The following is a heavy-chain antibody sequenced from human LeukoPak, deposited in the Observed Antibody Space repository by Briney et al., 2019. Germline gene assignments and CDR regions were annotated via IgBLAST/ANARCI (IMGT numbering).Heavy chain of an antibody. CDR3: VPKGNEGY. CDR2: ISSSSSYI. V-gene: IGHV3-21*01. J-gene: IGHJ4*02. CDR1: GFTFSSYA. Sequence: GGSLRLSCAASGFTFSSYAMSWVRQAPGKGLEWVSSISSSSSYIYYADSVKGRFTISRDNAKNSLYLQMSSLRVEDTAVYYCVPKGNEGYWGQGTLVTVSS. D-gene: IGHD1-1*01.